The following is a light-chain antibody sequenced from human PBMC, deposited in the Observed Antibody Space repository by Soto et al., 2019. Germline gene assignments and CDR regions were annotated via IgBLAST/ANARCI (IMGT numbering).Light chain of an antibody. J-gene: IGKJ2*01. Sequence: EIVMTQSLATLSVSPGERATLSCRASQSVSSNLAWYQQKAGQAPRPLINGASTRATGIPARFSGSGSGAEFTLTISSLQSEDFAVYDGQQYNNWPPMYTFGQGTKLEIK. CDR2: GAS. CDR3: QQYNNWPPMYT. CDR1: QSVSSN. V-gene: IGKV3-15*01.